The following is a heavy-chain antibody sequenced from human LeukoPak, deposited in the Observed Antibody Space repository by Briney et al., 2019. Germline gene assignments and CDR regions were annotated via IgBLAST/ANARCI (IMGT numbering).Heavy chain of an antibody. CDR1: GYSFTTYW. V-gene: IGHV5-51*01. J-gene: IGHJ4*02. Sequence: GESLKISCKGSGYSFTTYWIAWVRQMPGKGLELMGIIYPDDSDTRYSPSFQGQVTISADNSITTAYLQWSSLEASDTAMYYCVRGVDGHTYGVDYWGQGTLVTVSS. D-gene: IGHD2-8*01. CDR3: VRGVDGHTYGVDY. CDR2: IYPDDSDT.